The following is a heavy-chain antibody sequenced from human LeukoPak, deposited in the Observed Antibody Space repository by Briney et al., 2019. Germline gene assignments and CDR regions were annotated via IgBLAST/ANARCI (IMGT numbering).Heavy chain of an antibody. CDR3: AKDDYYDSSGYYFRYYFDY. V-gene: IGHV3-23*01. D-gene: IGHD3-22*01. CDR1: GFTFSSYA. Sequence: GGSLRLSCAASGFTFSSYAMSWVRQAPGKRLEWVSAISGSGGSTYYADSVKGRFTISRDNSKNTLYLQMNSLRAEDTAVYYCAKDDYYDSSGYYFRYYFDYWGQGTLVTVSS. J-gene: IGHJ4*02. CDR2: ISGSGGST.